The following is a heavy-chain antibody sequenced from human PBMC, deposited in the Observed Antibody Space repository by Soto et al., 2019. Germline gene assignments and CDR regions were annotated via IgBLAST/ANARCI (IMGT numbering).Heavy chain of an antibody. CDR3: ARRARPDFYFMDV. CDR1: GFTLSGYA. J-gene: IGHJ6*03. Sequence: EVQLVESGGGLAQPGGSLRLSCAASGFTLSGYAMDWVRQAPGKGLEYVSGISTNGVGTYYANSVQDRFTISRDNSKNTVYLQTGRPRPEDMAVYYCARRARPDFYFMDVWGKGTTVTVSS. CDR2: ISTNGVGT. V-gene: IGHV3-64*01. D-gene: IGHD6-6*01.